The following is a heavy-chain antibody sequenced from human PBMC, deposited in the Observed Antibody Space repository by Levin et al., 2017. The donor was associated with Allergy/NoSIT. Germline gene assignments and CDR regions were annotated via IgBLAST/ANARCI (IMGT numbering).Heavy chain of an antibody. Sequence: GGSLRLSCAVSGFIFSDYGMHWVRQAPGKGLERVAVIWNDGSKKSYADSVKGRFTISRDDSKNTVYLQMNSLGVEDTAVYYCARDKKSGYGDYWGQGTLVTVSS. CDR2: IWNDGSKK. CDR1: GFIFSDYG. D-gene: IGHD5-12*01. V-gene: IGHV3-33*01. CDR3: ARDKKSGYGDY. J-gene: IGHJ4*02.